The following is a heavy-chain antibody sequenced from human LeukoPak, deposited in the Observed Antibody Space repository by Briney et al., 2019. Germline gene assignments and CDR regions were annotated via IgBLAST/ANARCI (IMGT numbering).Heavy chain of an antibody. J-gene: IGHJ6*02. CDR3: ARDQRYDFRSGYPSYGMDV. Sequence: SETLSLTCTVSGGSISSYYWSWIRQPPGKGLEWIGYIYYSGSTNYNPSLKSRVTISVDTSKNQFSLKLSSVTAADTAVYYCARDQRYDFRSGYPSYGMDVWGQGTTVTVSS. V-gene: IGHV4-59*01. D-gene: IGHD3-3*01. CDR2: IYYSGST. CDR1: GGSISSYY.